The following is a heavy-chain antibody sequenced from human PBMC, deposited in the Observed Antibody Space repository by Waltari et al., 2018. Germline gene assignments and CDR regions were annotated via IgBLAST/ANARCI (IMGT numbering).Heavy chain of an antibody. V-gene: IGHV4-30-4*01. CDR3: ARWITIFGVVTIGAFDI. CDR2: IYYSGST. D-gene: IGHD3-3*01. J-gene: IGHJ3*02. Sequence: QVQLQESGPGLVRPSQTLSLTCTVSGGSIFRGENYWGWIRQPPGKGLEWLGYIYYSGSTYYNPSLKSRVTISVDTSKNQFSLKLSSVTAADTAVYYCARWITIFGVVTIGAFDIWGQGTMVSVSS. CDR1: GGSIFRGENY.